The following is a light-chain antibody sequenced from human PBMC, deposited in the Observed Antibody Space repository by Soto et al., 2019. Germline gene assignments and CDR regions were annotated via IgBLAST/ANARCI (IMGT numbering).Light chain of an antibody. CDR2: DVS. V-gene: IGKV1-5*01. CDR1: QSVSGW. J-gene: IGKJ1*01. CDR3: QQYESFSAT. Sequence: DIQMPQAPSALSASVGDTVTIPCRPSQSVSGWLAWYQQKPGKAPKLLIYDVSDLLRGVPPRFSGSGSGTQFTLTISGLQPDDFATYYRQQYESFSATFGPGTKVDIK.